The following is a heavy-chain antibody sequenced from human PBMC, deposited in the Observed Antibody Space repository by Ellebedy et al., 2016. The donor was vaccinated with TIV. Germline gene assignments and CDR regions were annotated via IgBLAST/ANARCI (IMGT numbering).Heavy chain of an antibody. CDR2: IWYDGSNK. J-gene: IGHJ6*02. D-gene: IGHD3-9*01. V-gene: IGHV3-33*01. CDR1: GFTFSSYG. Sequence: GESLKISCAASGFTFSSYGMHWVRQAPGKGLEWVAVIWYDGSNKYYADSVKGRFTISRDNSKNTLYLQMNSLRAEDTAVYYCARVPKRYSSWYYDILTGSTPRYYYYGMDVWGQGTTVTVSS. CDR3: ARVPKRYSSWYYDILTGSTPRYYYYGMDV.